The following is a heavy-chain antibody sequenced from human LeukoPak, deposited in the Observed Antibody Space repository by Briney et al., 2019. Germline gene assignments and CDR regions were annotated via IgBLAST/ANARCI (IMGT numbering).Heavy chain of an antibody. CDR2: INPNSGGT. Sequence: ASVKVSCKASGYTFTGYYMHWLRQAPGQGLEWMGWINPNSGGTNYAQKFQGRVTMTRDTSISTAYMGLSRLRSDDTAVYYCARDPGYYDSSGYYGAEYFQHWGQGTLVTVSS. J-gene: IGHJ1*01. D-gene: IGHD3-22*01. V-gene: IGHV1-2*02. CDR1: GYTFTGYY. CDR3: ARDPGYYDSSGYYGAEYFQH.